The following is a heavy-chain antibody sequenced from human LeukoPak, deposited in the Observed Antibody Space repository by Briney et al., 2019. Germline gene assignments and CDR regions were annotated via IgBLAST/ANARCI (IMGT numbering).Heavy chain of an antibody. Sequence: GGTLRLSCAASGFTFSKYDMHWVRQAPGKGLEWVAFIWSDGSNKYYAGSVKGRFTISRDNSKNTLYLQMNSLRAEDTAVYYCAKSLSSRGLIIPKTSRYFDYWGQGTLVTVSS. CDR2: IWSDGSNK. CDR3: AKSLSSRGLIIPKTSRYFDY. J-gene: IGHJ4*02. CDR1: GFTFSKYD. D-gene: IGHD3-10*01. V-gene: IGHV3-30*02.